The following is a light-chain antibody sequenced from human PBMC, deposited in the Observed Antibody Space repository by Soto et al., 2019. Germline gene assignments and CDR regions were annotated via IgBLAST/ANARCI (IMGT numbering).Light chain of an antibody. V-gene: IGKV3-11*01. CDR1: QSVSTF. CDR3: QQRARWPMP. Sequence: EVVLTQSPATLSLSPGERATLSCRASQSVSTFVAWYQHKPGQAPRPVIYDTFKRATGVPDRFSGGGSGTDFTLIISGLEPEDFGVYYCQQRARWPMPFGQGTRLELK. J-gene: IGKJ5*01. CDR2: DTF.